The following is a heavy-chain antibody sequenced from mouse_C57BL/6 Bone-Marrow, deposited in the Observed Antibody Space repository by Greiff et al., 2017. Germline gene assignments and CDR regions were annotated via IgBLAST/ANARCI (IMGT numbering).Heavy chain of an antibody. CDR2: ISNLAYSI. CDR3: ARHGGYGSSYWYFDV. Sequence: EVKLVESGGGLVQPGGSLKLSCAASGFTFSDYGMAWVRQAPRKGPEWVAFISNLAYSIYYADTVTGRFTISSENAKNTLYLEMSSLRSEDTAMYYCARHGGYGSSYWYFDVWGTGTTVTVSS. J-gene: IGHJ1*03. CDR1: GFTFSDYG. V-gene: IGHV5-15*04. D-gene: IGHD1-1*01.